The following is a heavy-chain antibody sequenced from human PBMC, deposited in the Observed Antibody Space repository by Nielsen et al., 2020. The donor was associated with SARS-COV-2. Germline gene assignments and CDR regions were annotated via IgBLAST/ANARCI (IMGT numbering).Heavy chain of an antibody. CDR2: ISSSSSYI. Sequence: GESLKISCAASGFTFSSYSMNWVRQAPGKGLEWVSSISSSSSYIYYADSVKGRFTISRDNAKYSLYLQMNSLRAEDTAVYYCASLIQDSSGYYFDYWGQGTLVTVSS. CDR3: ASLIQDSSGYYFDY. V-gene: IGHV3-21*01. D-gene: IGHD3-22*01. CDR1: GFTFSSYS. J-gene: IGHJ4*02.